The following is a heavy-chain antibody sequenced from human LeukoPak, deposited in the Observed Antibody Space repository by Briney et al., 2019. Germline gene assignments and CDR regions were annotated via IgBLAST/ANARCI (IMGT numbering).Heavy chain of an antibody. J-gene: IGHJ4*02. CDR3: ARGGYYDFWSGYYIDY. V-gene: IGHV4-34*01. D-gene: IGHD3-3*01. Sequence: SETLSLTCAVYGGSFSGYYWSWIRQPPGKGLEWIGEISHSGSTNYNPSLKSRVTISVDTSKNQFSLKPSSVTAADTAVYYCARGGYYDFWSGYYIDYWGQGTLVTVSS. CDR2: ISHSGST. CDR1: GGSFSGYY.